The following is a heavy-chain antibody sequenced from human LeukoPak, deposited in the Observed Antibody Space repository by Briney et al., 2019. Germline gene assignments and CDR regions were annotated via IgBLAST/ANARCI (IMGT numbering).Heavy chain of an antibody. CDR1: GYTFTSYG. D-gene: IGHD1-26*01. J-gene: IGHJ4*02. Sequence: ASVKVSCKASGYTFTSYGISWVRQAPGQGLEWMGGIIPIFGTANYAQKFQGRVTITADESTSTAYMELSSLRSEDTAVYYCAREAALYSGSYYLLDYWGQGTLVTVSS. CDR2: IIPIFGTA. V-gene: IGHV1-69*13. CDR3: AREAALYSGSYYLLDY.